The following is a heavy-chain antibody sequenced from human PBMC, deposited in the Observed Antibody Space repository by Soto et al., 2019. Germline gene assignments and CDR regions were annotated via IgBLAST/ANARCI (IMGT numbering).Heavy chain of an antibody. J-gene: IGHJ6*02. Sequence: SETLSLTCTVSGGSISSYYWSWIRQPPGKGLEWIGYIYYSGSTNYNPSLKSRVTISVDTSKNQFSLKLSSVTAADTAVYYCARVGYCSSTSCSHCYYYGMDVWGQGTTVTVSS. CDR1: GGSISSYY. CDR2: IYYSGST. D-gene: IGHD2-2*01. V-gene: IGHV4-59*01. CDR3: ARVGYCSSTSCSHCYYYGMDV.